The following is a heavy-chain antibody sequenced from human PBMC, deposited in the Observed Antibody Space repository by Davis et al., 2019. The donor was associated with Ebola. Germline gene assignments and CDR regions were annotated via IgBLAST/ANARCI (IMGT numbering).Heavy chain of an antibody. CDR2: MYPGDPET. J-gene: IGHJ5*01. CDR3: TRSKDNVVEPVGFDS. D-gene: IGHD3-16*02. CDR1: GYSFSGYW. Sequence: GESLKISCKASGYSFSGYWIGWVRQLPGKGLEWMGIMYPGDPETRYNPSFEGHVNISADKSISTVYLQWSSLKASDTAMYYCTRSKDNVVEPVGFDSWGQGTQITVSS. V-gene: IGHV5-51*01.